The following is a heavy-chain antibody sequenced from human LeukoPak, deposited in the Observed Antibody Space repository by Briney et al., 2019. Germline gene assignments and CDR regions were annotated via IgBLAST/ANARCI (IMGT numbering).Heavy chain of an antibody. D-gene: IGHD2-21*01. Sequence: PSQTLSLTCTVSGGSISSGGYYWSWIRQHPGKGLEWIGYIYYSGSTYYNPSLKSRVTISVDTSKNQFSLKLSSVTAADTAVYYCARHGLWGSWFDPWGQGTLVTVSS. CDR1: GGSISSGGYY. V-gene: IGHV4-31*03. J-gene: IGHJ5*02. CDR3: ARHGLWGSWFDP. CDR2: IYYSGST.